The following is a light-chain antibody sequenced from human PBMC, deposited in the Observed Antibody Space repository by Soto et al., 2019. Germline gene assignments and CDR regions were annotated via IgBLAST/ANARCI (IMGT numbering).Light chain of an antibody. J-gene: IGLJ1*01. Sequence: SYELTQSPSVSLAPGETARISWEGNNIGVKLVHWYQQRPGQAPVLAIYFDSERPSGIPERFSGSNSGNTATLNITGVEAGDEGDYYCQLWVVASDHYVFGRGT. V-gene: IGLV3-21*01. CDR2: FDS. CDR1: NIGVKL. CDR3: QLWVVASDHYV.